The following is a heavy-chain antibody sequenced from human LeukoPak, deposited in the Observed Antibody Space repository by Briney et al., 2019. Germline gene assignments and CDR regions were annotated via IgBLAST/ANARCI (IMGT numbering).Heavy chain of an antibody. CDR3: ARDYYGSGERFYLDY. J-gene: IGHJ4*02. V-gene: IGHV3-33*01. CDR2: IWYDGSNK. Sequence: GGSLRLSCAASGFSFSSYGMHWVRQAPGKGLEWVAVIWYDGSNKYYADSVKGRFTISRDNSKNTLYLQMNSLRAEDTAVYYCARDYYGSGERFYLDYWGQGTLVTVSS. CDR1: GFSFSSYG. D-gene: IGHD3-10*01.